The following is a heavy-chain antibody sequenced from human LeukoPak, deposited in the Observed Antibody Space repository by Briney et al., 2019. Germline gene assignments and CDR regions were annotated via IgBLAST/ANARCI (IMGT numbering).Heavy chain of an antibody. CDR3: ARAYSSSHHPDY. Sequence: PSETLSLTCTVSGGSISSSSYYWGWIRQPPGKGLEWIGSIYYSGSTYYNPSLKSRVTISVDTSKNQFSLKLSSVTAADTAVYYCARAYSSSHHPDYWGQGTLVTVSS. V-gene: IGHV4-39*01. CDR2: IYYSGST. CDR1: GGSISSSSYY. J-gene: IGHJ4*02. D-gene: IGHD6-6*01.